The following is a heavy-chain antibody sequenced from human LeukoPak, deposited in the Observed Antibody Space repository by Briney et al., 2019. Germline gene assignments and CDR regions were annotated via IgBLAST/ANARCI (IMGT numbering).Heavy chain of an antibody. J-gene: IGHJ4*02. Sequence: GGSLRLSCAASGFTFSTYWMSWVRQAPGKGLEWVANINQDGSEKYYVDSVKGRFTISRDNAKNSLYLQMNSLRAEDTAVYYCARDKSYGDSEDYWGQGTLVTVSS. CDR1: GFTFSTYW. D-gene: IGHD4-17*01. CDR2: INQDGSEK. V-gene: IGHV3-7*05. CDR3: ARDKSYGDSEDY.